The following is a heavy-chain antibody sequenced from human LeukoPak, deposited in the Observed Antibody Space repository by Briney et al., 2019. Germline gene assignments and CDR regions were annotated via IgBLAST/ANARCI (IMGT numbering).Heavy chain of an antibody. Sequence: SETLSLTCTVSGGSISSGGYYWSWIRQHPGTGPERIGYIYYSGSTYYNPSLKSRVTISVDTSKNQFSLKLSSVTAADTAVYYCARATGRWFDPWGQGTLVTVSS. CDR2: IYYSGST. CDR3: ARATGRWFDP. D-gene: IGHD3-10*01. CDR1: GGSISSGGYY. J-gene: IGHJ5*02. V-gene: IGHV4-31*03.